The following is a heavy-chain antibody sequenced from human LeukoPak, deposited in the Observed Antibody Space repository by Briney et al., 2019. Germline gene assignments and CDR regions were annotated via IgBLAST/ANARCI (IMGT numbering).Heavy chain of an antibody. CDR3: VRTELLWFGEIEGYYFDY. V-gene: IGHV4-61*01. CDR2: IYYSGST. CDR1: GGSVSSGSYY. D-gene: IGHD3-10*01. Sequence: SETLSLTCTVSGGSVSSGSYYWSWIRQPPGKGLEWIGYIYYSGSTNYNPSLKSRVTISVDTSKNQFSLKLSSVTAADTAVYYCVRTELLWFGEIEGYYFDYWGQGTLVTVSS. J-gene: IGHJ4*02.